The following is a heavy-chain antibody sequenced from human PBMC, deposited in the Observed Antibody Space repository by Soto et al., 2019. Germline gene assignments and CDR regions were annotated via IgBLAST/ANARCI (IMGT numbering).Heavy chain of an antibody. V-gene: IGHV4-4*09. J-gene: IGHJ6*02. Sequence: PSETLSLTCTVSGDSARNQFWSWIRRPPGRGLEWIGYIYRSGSTKYNPSLKSRLTISVDTSKNQFSLKLSSVTAADTAVYYCARGWNYGMDVWGQGTTVTVSS. CDR3: ARGWNYGMDV. CDR1: GDSARNQF. CDR2: IYRSGST. D-gene: IGHD6-19*01.